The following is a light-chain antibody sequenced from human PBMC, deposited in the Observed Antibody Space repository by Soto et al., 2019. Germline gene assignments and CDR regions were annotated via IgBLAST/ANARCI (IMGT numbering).Light chain of an antibody. Sequence: EIVMTQSPATLSVSPGERATLSCRASQSVSSNLAWYQHQPGQAPRVLIYGASTGATGFPARFSGSGSGTEFTLTISSLQSEDFAVYYCQQYNNWPLTFGGGTKVDIK. CDR2: GAS. CDR3: QQYNNWPLT. J-gene: IGKJ4*01. CDR1: QSVSSN. V-gene: IGKV3-15*01.